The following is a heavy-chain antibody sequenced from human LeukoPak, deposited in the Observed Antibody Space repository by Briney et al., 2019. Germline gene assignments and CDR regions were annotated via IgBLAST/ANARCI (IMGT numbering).Heavy chain of an antibody. D-gene: IGHD3-10*01. CDR1: GFTFSSYA. V-gene: IGHV3-23*01. Sequence: GGSLRLSCAASGFTFSSYAMSWVRQAPGKGLEWVSAISGSGGSTHYADSVKGRFTISRDNPKNTLYLQMNSLRAEDTAVYYCAKVSQITMVRGVIPWFDPWGQGTLVTVSS. CDR2: ISGSGGST. J-gene: IGHJ5*02. CDR3: AKVSQITMVRGVIPWFDP.